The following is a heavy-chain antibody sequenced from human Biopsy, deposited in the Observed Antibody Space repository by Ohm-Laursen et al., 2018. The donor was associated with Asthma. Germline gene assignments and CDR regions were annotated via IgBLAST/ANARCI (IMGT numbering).Heavy chain of an antibody. V-gene: IGHV1-3*01. CDR2: INAANGNT. CDR3: ARTYFDFLTGQVHDAFAM. D-gene: IGHD3-9*01. Sequence: SVKVSCKASGYTFINYAIHWVRQARGHSLEWMGWINAANGNTKYSQKFQGRLTISRDTSASTAYMDLSSLRSEDTAVYYCARTYFDFLTGQVHDAFAMWGQGTMVTVPS. CDR1: GYTFINYA. J-gene: IGHJ3*02.